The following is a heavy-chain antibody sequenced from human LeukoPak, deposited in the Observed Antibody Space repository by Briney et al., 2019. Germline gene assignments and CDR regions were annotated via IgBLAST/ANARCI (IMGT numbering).Heavy chain of an antibody. CDR3: ALRDAYCGGDCYGSYFQH. V-gene: IGHV3-30-3*01. J-gene: IGHJ1*01. D-gene: IGHD2-21*02. CDR2: ISYDGSNK. Sequence: GGSLRLSCAASGFTFSSYAMHWVRQAPGKGLEWVAVISYDGSNKYYADSVKGRFTISRDNSKNTLYLQMNSLRAEDTAVYYCALRDAYCGGDCYGSYFQHWGQGTLVTVSS. CDR1: GFTFSSYA.